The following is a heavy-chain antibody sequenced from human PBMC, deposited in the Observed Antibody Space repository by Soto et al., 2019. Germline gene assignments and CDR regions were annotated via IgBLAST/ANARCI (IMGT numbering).Heavy chain of an antibody. D-gene: IGHD3-16*02. J-gene: IGHJ4*02. CDR3: ARDQDYLWGNYRSYFFDY. Sequence: QVQLVQSGAEVKKPGASVKVSCKASGYTFSTYTVHWVRQAPGQSLEWLGWINAGDGSTKSSQDFQGRVTITRETSAGTAYMELSSLRSEDTAVYYCARDQDYLWGNYRSYFFDYWGQGTLVTVSS. CDR2: INAGDGST. V-gene: IGHV1-3*01. CDR1: GYTFSTYT.